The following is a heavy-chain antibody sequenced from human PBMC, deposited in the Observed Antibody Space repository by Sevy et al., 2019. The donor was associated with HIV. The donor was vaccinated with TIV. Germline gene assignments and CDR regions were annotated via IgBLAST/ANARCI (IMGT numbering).Heavy chain of an antibody. D-gene: IGHD6-13*01. V-gene: IGHV3-66*03. CDR3: ATSVVSDSSSWYAYYYYYGMDV. CDR1: GFTVSSNY. Sequence: GGSLRLSCAASGFTVSSNYMSWVRQAPEKGLEWVSVIYSCGSTYYADSVKGRFTISRDNSKNTLYLQMNSLRAEDTAVYYCATSVVSDSSSWYAYYYYYGMDVWGQGTTVTVSS. CDR2: IYSCGST. J-gene: IGHJ6*02.